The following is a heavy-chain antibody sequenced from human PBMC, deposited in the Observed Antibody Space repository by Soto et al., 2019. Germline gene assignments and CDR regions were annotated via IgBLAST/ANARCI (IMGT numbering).Heavy chain of an antibody. CDR1: GYTFSDNY. CDR2: IDTSGTKI. D-gene: IGHD3-3*01. Sequence: QVQLVESGGDLVKPGGSLRLSCAASGYTFSDNYMSWIRQAPGKGLEWISYIDTSGTKIYYADSVKGRFTITRDNAKNSLYLEMNSLRAEDTAVYYCASHYDMWSGYLSPVDYWGQGTLVTVSS. J-gene: IGHJ4*02. CDR3: ASHYDMWSGYLSPVDY. V-gene: IGHV3-11*01.